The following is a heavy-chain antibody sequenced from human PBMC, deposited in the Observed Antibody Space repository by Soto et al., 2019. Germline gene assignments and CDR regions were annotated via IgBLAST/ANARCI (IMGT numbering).Heavy chain of an antibody. CDR1: GGPISSGGYY. CDR2: IYYSGST. V-gene: IGHV4-31*03. Sequence: QVQLQESGPGLVKPSQTLSLTCTVSGGPISSGGYYWSWIRQHPGKGLEWIGYIYYSGSTYYNPSLKSRVTISVATSKNQFSLKLSSVTAADTAVYYCARDLGGTRNNWFDPWGQGTLVTVSS. J-gene: IGHJ5*02. CDR3: ARDLGGTRNNWFDP. D-gene: IGHD2-15*01.